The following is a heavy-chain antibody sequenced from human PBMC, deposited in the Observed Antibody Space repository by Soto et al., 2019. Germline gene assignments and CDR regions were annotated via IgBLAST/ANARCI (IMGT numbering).Heavy chain of an antibody. D-gene: IGHD2-2*01. J-gene: IGHJ5*02. CDR3: ARGLRRQLLNWFDP. V-gene: IGHV4-39*07. CDR2: IYYSGST. Sequence: SETLSLTCTVSGGSVSTSDCYWGWVRQPPGKGLEWIGTIYYSGSTYYSPSLKSRVTISVDTSKNQFSLKLSSVTAADTAVYYCARGLRRQLLNWFDPWGQGTLVTVSS. CDR1: GGSVSTSDCY.